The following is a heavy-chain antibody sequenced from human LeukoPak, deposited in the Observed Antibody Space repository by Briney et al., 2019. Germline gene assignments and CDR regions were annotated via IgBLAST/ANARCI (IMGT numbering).Heavy chain of an antibody. CDR1: GFTFNSYG. J-gene: IGHJ4*02. D-gene: IGHD3-3*01. CDR3: AKEFAYYDFWSGKDY. CDR2: IRFDGSNN. Sequence: GGSLRLSCAASGFTFNSYGIHWVRQAPGKGLEWVAFIRFDGSNNYYADSVKGRFTISRDNSKNTLYLQMSSLRAEDTAVYYCAKEFAYYDFWSGKDYWGQGTLVTVSS. V-gene: IGHV3-30*02.